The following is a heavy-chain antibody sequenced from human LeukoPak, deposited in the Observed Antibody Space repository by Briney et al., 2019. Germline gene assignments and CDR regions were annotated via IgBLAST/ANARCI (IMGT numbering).Heavy chain of an antibody. J-gene: IGHJ4*02. CDR2: MNPNSGNT. CDR3: ARAITGTTYPLDY. D-gene: IGHD1-7*01. CDR1: GYTFTSYD. V-gene: IGHV1-8*01. Sequence: ASVKVSCKASGYTFTSYDINWVRQATGQGLEWMGWMNPNSGNTGYAQKFQGKVTMTRNTSISTAYMELSSLRSEDTAVYYCARAITGTTYPLDYWGQGTLVTVSS.